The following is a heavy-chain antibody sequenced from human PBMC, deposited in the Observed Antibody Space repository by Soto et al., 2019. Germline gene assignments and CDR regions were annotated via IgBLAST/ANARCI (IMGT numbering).Heavy chain of an antibody. CDR1: GGSFSGYY. Sequence: PSETLSLTCAVYGGSFSGYYWSWIRQPPGKGLEWIGEINHSGSTNYNPSLKSRVTISVDTSKNQFSLKLSSVTAADTAVYYCATAGYTPSYYDFWSGYYLDYWGHGTLVTVSS. CDR3: ATAGYTPSYYDFWSGYYLDY. D-gene: IGHD3-3*01. V-gene: IGHV4-34*01. J-gene: IGHJ4*01. CDR2: INHSGST.